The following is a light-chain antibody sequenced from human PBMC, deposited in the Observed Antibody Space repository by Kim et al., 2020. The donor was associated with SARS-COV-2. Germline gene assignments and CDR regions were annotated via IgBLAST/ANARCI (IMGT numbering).Light chain of an antibody. Sequence: EVVLTQSPGTVSLSPGERATLSCRASQSISSNYLAWYQQKPGQAPTLLIYGASSRATGIPDSFRGSGSGTDFTLIITRLEPEDFAVYSCQQYGGSLQTFGQGTKLEIK. CDR1: QSISSNY. J-gene: IGKJ2*01. CDR3: QQYGGSLQT. V-gene: IGKV3-20*01. CDR2: GAS.